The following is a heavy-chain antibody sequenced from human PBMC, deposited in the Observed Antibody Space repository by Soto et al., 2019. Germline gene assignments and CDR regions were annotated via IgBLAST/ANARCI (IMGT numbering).Heavy chain of an antibody. Sequence: SETLSLTCSVSGGSITSGDYYWSWIRQPPGRGLEWIGYIYYTGSTYYNPSLQSRFTISGDTANNQLSLKVNSVGAADTAVYYCARGGYELLYAMDVWGQGITVTVSS. CDR1: GGSITSGDYY. CDR2: IYYTGST. J-gene: IGHJ6*02. V-gene: IGHV4-30-4*01. D-gene: IGHD2-2*01. CDR3: ARGGYELLYAMDV.